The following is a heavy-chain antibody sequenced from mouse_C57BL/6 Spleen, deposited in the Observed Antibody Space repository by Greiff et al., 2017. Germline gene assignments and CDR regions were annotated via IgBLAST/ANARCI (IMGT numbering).Heavy chain of an antibody. CDR3: ASPDSSGYLYAMDY. V-gene: IGHV1-82*01. Sequence: VQGVESGPELVKPGASVKISCKASGYAFSSSWMNWVKQRPGKGLEWIGRIYPGDGDTNYNQKFKGKSTLTVDKSSSTAYMQLSSLTSEDSAVYYGASPDSSGYLYAMDYWGQGTSVTVSS. J-gene: IGHJ4*01. CDR2: IYPGDGDT. D-gene: IGHD3-2*02. CDR1: GYAFSSSW.